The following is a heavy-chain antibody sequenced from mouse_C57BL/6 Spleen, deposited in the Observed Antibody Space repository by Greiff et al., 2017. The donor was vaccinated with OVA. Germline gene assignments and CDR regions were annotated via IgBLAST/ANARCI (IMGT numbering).Heavy chain of an antibody. CDR3: ARGFYYGSSSYYFDY. Sequence: VQLQQSGPELVKPGASVKISCKASGYAFSSSWMNWVKQRPGKGLEWIGRIYPGDGDTNYNGKFKGKATLTADKSSSTAYMQLSSLTSEDSAVYFCARGFYYGSSSYYFDYWGQGTTLTVSS. V-gene: IGHV1-82*01. J-gene: IGHJ2*01. D-gene: IGHD1-1*01. CDR1: GYAFSSSW. CDR2: IYPGDGDT.